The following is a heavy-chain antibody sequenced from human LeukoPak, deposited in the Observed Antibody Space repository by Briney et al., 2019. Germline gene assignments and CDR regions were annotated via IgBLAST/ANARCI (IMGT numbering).Heavy chain of an antibody. D-gene: IGHD1-26*01. Sequence: PGGSLRLSCVASGLPIADFAMHWVRQAPGKGLEWVSTIDGPTDRTHYADSVMGRFTISRDNSKNTLYLQMNTLRAEDTAVYFCATWVGAHFDYWGQGTLVTVSS. CDR1: GLPIADFA. CDR3: ATWVGAHFDY. J-gene: IGHJ4*02. CDR2: IDGPTDRT. V-gene: IGHV3-23*01.